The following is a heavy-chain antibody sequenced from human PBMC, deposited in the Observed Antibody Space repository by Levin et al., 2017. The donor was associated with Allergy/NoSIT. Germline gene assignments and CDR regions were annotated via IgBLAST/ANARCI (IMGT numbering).Heavy chain of an antibody. D-gene: IGHD3-3*01. Sequence: GESLKISCAASGFTFSSYVMSWVRQAPGKGLEWVSAVSGSGGSTFYADSVKGRFTISRDNSKNTLYLQMHSLRAEDTAVYYCAKDLGGDTIFGVVIGLFDYWGQGTLVTVSS. CDR2: VSGSGGST. J-gene: IGHJ4*02. CDR1: GFTFSSYV. CDR3: AKDLGGDTIFGVVIGLFDY. V-gene: IGHV3-23*01.